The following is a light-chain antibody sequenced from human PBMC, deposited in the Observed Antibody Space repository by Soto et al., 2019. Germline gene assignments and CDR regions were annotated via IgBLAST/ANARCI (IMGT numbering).Light chain of an antibody. CDR2: KDN. CDR1: ALPKQY. CDR3: QSADTRDVV. Sequence: SYELTQPSSVSVSPGQTARITCSGDALPKQYAYWYQQKPGQAPVLIIYKDNERPSGIPERFSGSSSGTTVTLTISGVQAEDEADYYCQSADTRDVVFGGGTKLTVL. V-gene: IGLV3-25*02. J-gene: IGLJ2*01.